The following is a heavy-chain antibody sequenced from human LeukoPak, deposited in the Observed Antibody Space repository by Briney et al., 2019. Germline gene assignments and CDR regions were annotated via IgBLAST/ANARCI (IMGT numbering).Heavy chain of an antibody. J-gene: IGHJ6*02. CDR3: ARMTTGSSYYGMDV. CDR1: GGSISTYY. V-gene: IGHV4-59*08. D-gene: IGHD4-17*01. CDR2: IYYSGGT. Sequence: SETLSVTCTVSGGSISTYYWSWIRQPPGRGLEWIGCIYYSGGTNYNPSLKSRVTISVDTSKNQFSLRLTSVTAADTAVYLCARMTTGSSYYGMDVWGQGTTVTVSS.